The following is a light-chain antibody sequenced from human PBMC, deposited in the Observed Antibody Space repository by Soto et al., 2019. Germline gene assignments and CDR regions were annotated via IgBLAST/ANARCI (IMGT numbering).Light chain of an antibody. V-gene: IGLV1-51*01. J-gene: IGLJ3*02. Sequence: QSVLTQPPSVFAAPGQKVSISCSGARSNVEINFVSWYRQLSGTAPQVLIYANNQRPSGIPDRFSGSKSGTSATLAISRLQTGDEGDYYCGAWDTSLSQVVFGGGTQLTVL. CDR2: ANN. CDR3: GAWDTSLSQVV. CDR1: RSNVEINF.